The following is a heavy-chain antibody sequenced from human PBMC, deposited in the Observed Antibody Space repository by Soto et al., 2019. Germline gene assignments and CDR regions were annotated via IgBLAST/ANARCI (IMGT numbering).Heavy chain of an antibody. CDR2: TYYRSKWYN. V-gene: IGHV6-1*01. J-gene: IGHJ6*02. D-gene: IGHD5-18*01. CDR1: GDSVSSNSAA. Sequence: PSQTLSLPCALSGDSVSSNSAAWNWIRQSPSRGLEWLGRTYYRSKWYNDYAVSVKSRITINPDTSKNQFSLQLNSVTPEDTAVYYCARDTAMVTRHLYYYYGMDVWGQGTTVTVSS. CDR3: ARDTAMVTRHLYYYYGMDV.